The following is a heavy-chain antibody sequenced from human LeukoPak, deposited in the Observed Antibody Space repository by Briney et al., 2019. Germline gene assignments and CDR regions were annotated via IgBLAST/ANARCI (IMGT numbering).Heavy chain of an antibody. Sequence: GGSLRLSCAASGFTFSSYAMHWVRQAPGKGLEWVAVISYDGSNKYYADSVKGRFTISRDNFKNTLYLQMNSLRAEDTAVYYCARDGYGGLDYWGQGTLVTVSS. CDR2: ISYDGSNK. CDR1: GFTFSSYA. CDR3: ARDGYGGLDY. D-gene: IGHD4-23*01. J-gene: IGHJ4*02. V-gene: IGHV3-30-3*01.